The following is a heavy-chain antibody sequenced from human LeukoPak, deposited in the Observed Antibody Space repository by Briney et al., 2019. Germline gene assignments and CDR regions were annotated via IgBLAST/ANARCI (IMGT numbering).Heavy chain of an antibody. D-gene: IGHD1-14*01. CDR1: GFTFSSYS. V-gene: IGHV3-21*01. Sequence: GGSLRLSCAASGFTFSSYSMDWVRQAPGKGLEWVSSISSSSSYIYYADSVKGRFTISRDNAKNSLYLQMNSLRAEDTAVYYCARDLPLIGDAFDIWGQGTMVTVSS. CDR3: ARDLPLIGDAFDI. CDR2: ISSSSSYI. J-gene: IGHJ3*02.